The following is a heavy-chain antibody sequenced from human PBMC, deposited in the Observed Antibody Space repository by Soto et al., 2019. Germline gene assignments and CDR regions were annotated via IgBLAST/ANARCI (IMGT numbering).Heavy chain of an antibody. CDR2: INWNGGST. Sequence: GGSLRLSCAASGFTFDDYGMSWVRQAPGKGLEWVSGINWNGGSTGYADSVKGRFTISRDNAKNSLYLKMNSLRAKDTALYYCARDIGSSSPTAFDIWGQGTMVTVSS. J-gene: IGHJ3*02. V-gene: IGHV3-20*04. CDR1: GFTFDDYG. CDR3: ARDIGSSSPTAFDI. D-gene: IGHD6-13*01.